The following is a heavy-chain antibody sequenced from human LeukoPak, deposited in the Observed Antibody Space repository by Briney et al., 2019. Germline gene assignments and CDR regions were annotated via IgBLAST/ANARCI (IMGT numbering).Heavy chain of an antibody. V-gene: IGHV3-23*01. CDR3: AKEAIYDYGDWANFDY. J-gene: IGHJ4*02. D-gene: IGHD4-17*01. Sequence: QPGGSLRLSCAASGFTFSSYAMSWVRQAPGKGLEWVSAISGSGGSTYYADSVKGRFTISGDNSKNTLYLQMNSLRAEDTAVYYCAKEAIYDYGDWANFDYWGQGTLVTVSS. CDR2: ISGSGGST. CDR1: GFTFSSYA.